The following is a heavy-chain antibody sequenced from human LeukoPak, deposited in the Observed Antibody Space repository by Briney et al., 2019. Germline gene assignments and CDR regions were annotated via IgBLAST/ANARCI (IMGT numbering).Heavy chain of an antibody. D-gene: IGHD3-22*01. CDR1: EFTFSSYS. V-gene: IGHV3-21*01. CDR2: ISSSSSYI. CDR3: ARTGYDSSGYYSDY. J-gene: IGHJ4*02. Sequence: GGFLRLSCAASEFTFSSYSMNWVRQAPGKGLEWVSSISSSSSYIYYVDSVKGRFTISRDNAKNSLFLQMNSLRAEDTAMYYCARTGYDSSGYYSDYWGQGTLVTVSS.